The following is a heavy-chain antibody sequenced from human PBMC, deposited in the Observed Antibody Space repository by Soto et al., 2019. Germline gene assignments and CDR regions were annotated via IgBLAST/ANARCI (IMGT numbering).Heavy chain of an antibody. D-gene: IGHD6-13*01. J-gene: IGHJ5*02. CDR2: IYYSGST. CDR3: ARVSGSWYLSENWFDP. Sequence: TSETLSLTCTVSGGSISTYYWSWIRQPPGKGLEWIGYIYYSGSTNYNPSLKSRVTISVDTSKNQFSLKLSSVTAADTAVYYCARVSGSWYLSENWFDPWGQGTLVTVSS. CDR1: GGSISTYY. V-gene: IGHV4-59*01.